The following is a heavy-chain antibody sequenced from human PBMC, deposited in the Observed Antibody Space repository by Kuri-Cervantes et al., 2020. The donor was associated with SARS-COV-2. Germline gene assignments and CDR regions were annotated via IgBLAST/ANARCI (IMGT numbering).Heavy chain of an antibody. V-gene: IGHV3-30*03. J-gene: IGHJ4*02. CDR1: GFTFSSYG. CDR3: ARVGDFWSGYYLPHFDY. CDR2: ISYDGSNK. D-gene: IGHD3-3*01. Sequence: GGSLRLSCAASGFTFSSYGMHWVRQAPGKGLEWVAVISYDGSNKYYADSVKGRFTISRDNSKNTLYLQMNSLRAEDTAVYYCARVGDFWSGYYLPHFDYWGQGTLVTVSS.